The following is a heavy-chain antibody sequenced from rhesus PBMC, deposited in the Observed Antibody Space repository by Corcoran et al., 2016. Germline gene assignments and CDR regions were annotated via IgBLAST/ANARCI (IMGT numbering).Heavy chain of an antibody. CDR1: GGSISDDYY. J-gene: IGHJ4*01. CDR3: ASFLLVDY. Sequence: QVQLQESGPGLVKPSETLSLTCAVSGGSISDDYYWSWIRQPPGKGLEWIGYIYGSGGGTNYNPSLKNRVTISIDTSKNQFSLKLSSVTAAYTAVYYCASFLLVDYWGQGVLVTVSS. CDR2: IYGSGGGT. V-gene: IGHV4-106*01. D-gene: IGHD2-39*01.